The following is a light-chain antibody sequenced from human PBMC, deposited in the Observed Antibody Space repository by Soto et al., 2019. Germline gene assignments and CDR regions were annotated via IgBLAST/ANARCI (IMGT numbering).Light chain of an antibody. CDR3: AAWDDSLSGVV. CDR1: SSNIGSNY. V-gene: IGLV1-47*01. Sequence: QSVLTQPPSASGTPGQRVTISCSGSSSNIGSNYVYWYQQLPGTAPKLLIYRNNRRPSGVPDRFSGCKSGTSASLAISGRRSEDEADYYCAAWDDSLSGVVFGGGTKVTVL. J-gene: IGLJ2*01. CDR2: RNN.